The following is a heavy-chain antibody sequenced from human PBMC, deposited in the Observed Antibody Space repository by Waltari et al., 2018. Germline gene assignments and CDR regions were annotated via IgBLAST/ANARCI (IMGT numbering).Heavy chain of an antibody. V-gene: IGHV4-39*07. D-gene: IGHD3-3*01. Sequence: QLHLQESGPGLVKPSETLSPTCTVSGGSINSHIYYWGWIRQPPGKGLEWIGGVYYSGSSYYSPSLKSRVTISLDTSKNQFSLKLSSVTAADTAVYYCARAPHYDFWSGPFDYMDVWGKGTTVTISS. CDR3: ARAPHYDFWSGPFDYMDV. J-gene: IGHJ6*03. CDR1: GGSINSHIYY. CDR2: VYYSGSS.